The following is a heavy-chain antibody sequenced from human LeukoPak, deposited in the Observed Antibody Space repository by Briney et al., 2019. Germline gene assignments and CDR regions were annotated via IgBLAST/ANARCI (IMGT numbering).Heavy chain of an antibody. D-gene: IGHD3-3*01. CDR3: ASSTYYDFWSGYYATRYFDY. V-gene: IGHV4-4*02. CDR1: GGSISSSNW. J-gene: IGHJ4*02. CDR2: IYHSGCT. Sequence: SGTLSLTCAVSGGSISSSNWWSWVRQPPGKGLEWIGEIYHSGCTNYNPSLKSRVTISVDKSKNQFSLKLSSVTAADTAVYYCASSTYYDFWSGYYATRYFDYWGQGTLVTVSS.